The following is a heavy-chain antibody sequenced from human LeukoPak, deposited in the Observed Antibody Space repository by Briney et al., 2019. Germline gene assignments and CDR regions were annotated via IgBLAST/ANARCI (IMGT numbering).Heavy chain of an antibody. J-gene: IGHJ4*02. Sequence: GGSLRLSCAASEFIFSNYGMNGVRQARGKGLEWVSYISSNSRTINYAGSVRGRFTISRDNAKNSLYLQMNCLRVEDTAVYYCARGGYSRPDYWGQGTLVTVSS. V-gene: IGHV3-48*01. CDR3: ARGGYSRPDY. CDR1: EFIFSNYG. D-gene: IGHD4-11*01. CDR2: ISSNSRTI.